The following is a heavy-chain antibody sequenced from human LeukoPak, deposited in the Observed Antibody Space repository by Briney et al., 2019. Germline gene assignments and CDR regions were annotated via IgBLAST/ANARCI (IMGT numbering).Heavy chain of an antibody. CDR2: ISWNSGSI. CDR1: GFIFDDYA. CDR3: AKASGHYYYYIDV. Sequence: GGSLRLSCAASGFIFDDYAMHWVRQAPGKGLEWVSGISWNSGSIGYADSVKGRFTISRDNAKNSLYLQMNSLRAEDTALYYCAKASGHYYYYIDVWGKGTTVTISS. D-gene: IGHD3-10*01. J-gene: IGHJ6*03. V-gene: IGHV3-9*01.